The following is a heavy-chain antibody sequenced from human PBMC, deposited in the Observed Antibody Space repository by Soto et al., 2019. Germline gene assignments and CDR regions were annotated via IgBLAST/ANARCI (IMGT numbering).Heavy chain of an antibody. CDR3: ARDLRFGPTEDEYYYYYMDV. CDR1: GFTVSSNY. V-gene: IGHV3-66*01. CDR2: IYSGGST. D-gene: IGHD3-3*01. J-gene: IGHJ6*03. Sequence: GGSLRLSCAASGFTVSSNYMSWVRQAPGKGLEWVSVIYSGGSTYYADSVKGRFTISRDNSKNTLYLQMTSLRAEDTAVYYCARDLRFGPTEDEYYYYYMDVWGKGTTVTVSS.